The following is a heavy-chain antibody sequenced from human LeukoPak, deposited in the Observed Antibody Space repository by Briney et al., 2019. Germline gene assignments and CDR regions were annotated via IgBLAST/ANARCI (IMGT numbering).Heavy chain of an antibody. V-gene: IGHV1-69*05. J-gene: IGHJ3*02. CDR2: IIPIFGTT. D-gene: IGHD4-17*01. CDR3: ARALDYGHAFDI. Sequence: SVKVSCKASGGTFSSYAISWVRQAPGQGLEWMGGIIPIFGTTNYAQKFQGRVTITTDESTSTAYMELSSLRSEDTAVYYCARALDYGHAFDIWGQGTMVTVSS. CDR1: GGTFSSYA.